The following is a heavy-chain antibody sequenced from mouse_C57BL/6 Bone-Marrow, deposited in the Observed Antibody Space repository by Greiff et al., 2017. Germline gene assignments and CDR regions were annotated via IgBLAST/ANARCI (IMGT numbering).Heavy chain of an antibody. CDR1: GFNIKDDY. D-gene: IGHD2-1*01. CDR2: IDPENGDT. Sequence: EVQLQQSGAELVRPGASVKLSCTASGFNIKDDYMHWVKQRPEQSLEWIGWIDPENGDTEYASKFQGKATITADTSSNTAYLQLSSLTSEDTAVYYCTTRLYGNYGDYWGQGTTLTVSS. V-gene: IGHV14-4*01. J-gene: IGHJ2*01. CDR3: TTRLYGNYGDY.